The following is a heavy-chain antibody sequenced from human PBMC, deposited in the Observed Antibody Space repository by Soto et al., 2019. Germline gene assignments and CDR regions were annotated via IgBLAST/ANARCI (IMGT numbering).Heavy chain of an antibody. V-gene: IGHV1-69*13. Sequence: ASVKVSCKASGGTFSSYAISWVRQAPGQGLEWMGGIIPIFGTANYAQKFQGRVTITADESTSTAYMELSSLRSEDTAVYYCAREGYYYDSSGYTVFDYWGQGTLVTVSS. D-gene: IGHD3-22*01. CDR1: GGTFSSYA. CDR3: AREGYYYDSSGYTVFDY. CDR2: IIPIFGTA. J-gene: IGHJ4*02.